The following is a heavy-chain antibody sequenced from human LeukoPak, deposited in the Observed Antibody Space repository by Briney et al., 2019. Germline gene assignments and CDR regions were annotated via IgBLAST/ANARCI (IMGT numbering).Heavy chain of an antibody. CDR2: INHSGST. D-gene: IGHD3-22*01. Sequence: SETLSLTCTVSGGSISTYYWSWIRQPPGKGLEWIGEINHSGSTNYNPSLKSRVTISVDTSKNQFSLKLSSVTAADTAVYYCARGRRYYDSSGYYYVGNWFDPWGQGTLVTVSS. J-gene: IGHJ5*02. CDR3: ARGRRYYDSSGYYYVGNWFDP. CDR1: GGSISTYY. V-gene: IGHV4-34*01.